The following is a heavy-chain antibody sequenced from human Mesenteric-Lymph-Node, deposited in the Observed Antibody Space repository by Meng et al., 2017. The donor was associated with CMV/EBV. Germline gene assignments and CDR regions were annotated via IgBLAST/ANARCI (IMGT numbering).Heavy chain of an antibody. CDR3: ARGRIQLWFKVDYYYGMDV. CDR2: INHSGST. V-gene: IGHV4-34*01. CDR1: GGSFSGHY. J-gene: IGHJ6*02. Sequence: ESLKISCAVYGGSFSGHYWSWIRQPPGKGLEWIGEINHSGSTNYNPSLKSRVTISVDTSKNQFSLKLSSVTAADTAVYYCARGRIQLWFKVDYYYGMDVWGQGTTVTVSS. D-gene: IGHD5-18*01.